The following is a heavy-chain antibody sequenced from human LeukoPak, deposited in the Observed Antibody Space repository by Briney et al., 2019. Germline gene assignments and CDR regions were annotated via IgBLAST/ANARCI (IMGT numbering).Heavy chain of an antibody. CDR3: AKDHEKEKDGYNYSYFDL. J-gene: IGHJ2*01. CDR1: GFTFSIYE. CDR2: ISSGGTI. D-gene: IGHD5-24*01. Sequence: GGSLRLSCAASGFTFSIYEMNWVRQAPGKGLEWISYISSGGTIYYAESVKGRFTISRDNAKNSLYLQMNSLRAEDMALYYCAKDHEKEKDGYNYSYFDLWGRGTLVTVSS. V-gene: IGHV3-48*03.